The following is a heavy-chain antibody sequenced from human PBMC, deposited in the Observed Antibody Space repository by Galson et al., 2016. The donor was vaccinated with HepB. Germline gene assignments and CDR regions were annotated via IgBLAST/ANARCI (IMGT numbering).Heavy chain of an antibody. V-gene: IGHV3-7*01. CDR2: IKEDGSER. D-gene: IGHD5-18*01. CDR1: GFTFSTYW. J-gene: IGHJ4*02. Sequence: RLSCAASGFTFSTYWMTWVRQAPGKGLEWVANIKEDGSERYYADSVRGRFTISRDNANNSLYLQMNSLGAEDAAVYYCAREPGYNYGFTWGYWGQGTRVTVSS. CDR3: AREPGYNYGFTWGY.